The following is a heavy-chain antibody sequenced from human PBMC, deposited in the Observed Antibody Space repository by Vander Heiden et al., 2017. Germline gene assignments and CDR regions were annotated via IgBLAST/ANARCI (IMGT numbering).Heavy chain of an antibody. CDR2: IGTAGDT. Sequence: EVQLVESGGGLVQPGGSLRLSCAASGFTFSSYDMHWVRQATGKGLEWVSAIGTAGDTYYPGSVKGRFTISRENAKNSLYLQMNSLRAGDTAVYYCARGGRYCSGGSCYFPDYWGQGTLVTVSS. J-gene: IGHJ4*02. D-gene: IGHD2-15*01. CDR3: ARGGRYCSGGSCYFPDY. CDR1: GFTFSSYD. V-gene: IGHV3-13*01.